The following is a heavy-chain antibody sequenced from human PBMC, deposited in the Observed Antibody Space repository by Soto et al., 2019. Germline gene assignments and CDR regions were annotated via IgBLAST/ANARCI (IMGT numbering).Heavy chain of an antibody. V-gene: IGHV4-39*07. J-gene: IGHJ5*02. D-gene: IGHD2-2*01. CDR3: ARSSYRFNGRSNWFDP. CDR1: GGSTISSSYY. Sequence: SETLSLTCTVSGGSTISSSYYWAWIRQPPGKGLEWIGTIYYSGSTYYNSSLKSRLTISLDTSKNQFSLKLSSVTAADTAVYYCARSSYRFNGRSNWFDPWGQGTLVTVS. CDR2: IYYSGST.